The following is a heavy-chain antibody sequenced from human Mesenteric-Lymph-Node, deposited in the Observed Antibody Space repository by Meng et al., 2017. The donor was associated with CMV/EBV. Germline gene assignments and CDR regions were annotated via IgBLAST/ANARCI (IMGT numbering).Heavy chain of an antibody. Sequence: GESLKISCAASGFTFSNFYMNWVRQAPGKGLEWVSYISSSSSTIYYADSVKGRFTISRDNAKNSLYLQMNSLRAEDTAVYYCARAEYCSSTSCYLDAFDIWGQGTMVTVSS. V-gene: IGHV3-48*04. D-gene: IGHD2-2*01. CDR2: ISSSSSTI. CDR3: ARAEYCSSTSCYLDAFDI. J-gene: IGHJ3*02. CDR1: GFTFSNFY.